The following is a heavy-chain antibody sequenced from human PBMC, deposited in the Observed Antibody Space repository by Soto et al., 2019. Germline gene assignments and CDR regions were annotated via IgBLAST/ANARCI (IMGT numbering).Heavy chain of an antibody. J-gene: IGHJ4*02. Sequence: GGSLRLSCAASGFTFSNAWMSWVRQAPGKGLEWVGRIKSKTDGGTTDYAAPGKGRLTNSRDESKNTLYLQMNSLKTEDTALYYCTTYYDFWSGYYPHFDYWGQGTLVTVSS. V-gene: IGHV3-15*01. CDR1: GFTFSNAW. CDR3: TTYYDFWSGYYPHFDY. CDR2: IKSKTDGGTT. D-gene: IGHD3-3*01.